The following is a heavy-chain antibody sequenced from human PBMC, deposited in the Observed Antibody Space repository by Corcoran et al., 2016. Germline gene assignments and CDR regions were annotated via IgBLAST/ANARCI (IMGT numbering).Heavy chain of an antibody. CDR2: ISYSEYT. V-gene: IGHV4-61*01. CDR1: GGSVSSDSHF. Sequence: QVQLHESGPGLVKPSETLSLACTVSGGSVSSDSHFWSWLRQPPGKGLEWIGYISYSEYTNYNPYLKSRVTISVDTSKNQFSLRLSYVTAADTVVDYGARARERGTDDFDPWGQGTLVTVSS. CDR3: ARARERGTDDFDP. J-gene: IGHJ5*02. D-gene: IGHD1-1*01.